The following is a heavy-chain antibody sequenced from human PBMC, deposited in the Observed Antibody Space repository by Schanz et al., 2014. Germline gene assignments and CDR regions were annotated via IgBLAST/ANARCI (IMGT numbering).Heavy chain of an antibody. J-gene: IGHJ3*02. CDR1: GGTFSSDT. Sequence: QVHLVQSGAEVKKPGSSVKVSCKASGGTFSSDTFSWVRQAPGQGLEWMGRIVPIAGITNYAQRFQGRVTITADKSSDTAYMELSSLRYEDTALYYCARGTMPGTFDIWGRGTMVTVSS. CDR3: ARGTMPGTFDI. CDR2: IVPIAGIT. V-gene: IGHV1-69*02. D-gene: IGHD2-2*01.